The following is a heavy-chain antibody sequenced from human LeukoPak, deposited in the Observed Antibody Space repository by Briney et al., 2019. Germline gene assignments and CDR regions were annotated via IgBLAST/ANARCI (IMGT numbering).Heavy chain of an antibody. V-gene: IGHV4-34*01. J-gene: IGHJ4*02. CDR1: GGSFSGYY. CDR2: ISSGGRT. Sequence: SETLSLTCAVYGGSFSGYYWTWIRQSPVKGLEWIGEISSGGRTNDNPSLKSRVSISVDTSKSQFSLNLSSVTAADTAVYYCARVVQRRTTGDIFGRYFDFWGQGSLVTVSS. CDR3: ARVVQRRTTGDIFGRYFDF. D-gene: IGHD3-3*02.